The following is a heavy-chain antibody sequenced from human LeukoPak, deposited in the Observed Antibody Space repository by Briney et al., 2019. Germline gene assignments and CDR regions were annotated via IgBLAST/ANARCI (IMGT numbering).Heavy chain of an antibody. D-gene: IGHD3-10*01. V-gene: IGHV4-4*07. CDR3: ARGAVRGVISNYYYYYYMDV. Sequence: SETLSLTCTVSGGSISSYYWSWIRQPAGKGLEWIGRIYTSGSTNYNPSLKSRVTMSVDTSKNQFSLKLSSVTAADTAVYYCARGAVRGVISNYYYYYYMDVWGKGTTVTISS. CDR2: IYTSGST. J-gene: IGHJ6*03. CDR1: GGSISSYY.